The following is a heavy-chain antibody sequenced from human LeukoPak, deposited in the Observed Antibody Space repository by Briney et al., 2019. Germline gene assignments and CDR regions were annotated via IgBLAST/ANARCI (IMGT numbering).Heavy chain of an antibody. CDR1: GFTFSGHE. D-gene: IGHD3-22*01. J-gene: IGHJ3*02. CDR2: ISVTGTNI. CDR3: ARGSSSGYYYNAFDI. V-gene: IGHV3-48*03. Sequence: GGSLRLSCAASGFTFSGHEMNWVRQAPGKGLEWISYISVTGTNIVYADSVRGRFTISRDNAKNSLYLQMNTLSSGDTAVLQCARGSSSGYYYNAFDIWGQGTLVTVSS.